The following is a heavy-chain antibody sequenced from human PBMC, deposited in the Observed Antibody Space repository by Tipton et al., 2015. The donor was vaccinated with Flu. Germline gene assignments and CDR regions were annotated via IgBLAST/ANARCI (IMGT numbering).Heavy chain of an antibody. CDR2: IKQDGSEK. D-gene: IGHD2-2*01. Sequence: SLRLSCAASGFSFSNSWMDWVRQTPGKGLEWVANIKQDGSEKYYVDSVKGRFTISRDNAKNSLYLQMNSLRAEDTAVYYCARSVVPAAIDYWGQGTLVTVSS. V-gene: IGHV3-7*01. J-gene: IGHJ4*02. CDR3: ARSVVPAAIDY. CDR1: GFSFSNSW.